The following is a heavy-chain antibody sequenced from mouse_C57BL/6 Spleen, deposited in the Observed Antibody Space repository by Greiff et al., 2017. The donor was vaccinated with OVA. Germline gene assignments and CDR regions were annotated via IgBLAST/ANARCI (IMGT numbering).Heavy chain of an antibody. CDR2: IYPGSGNT. D-gene: IGHD2-1*01. J-gene: IGHJ3*01. CDR3: ARGGDYGNFAWFAY. Sequence: VQLQQSGAELVRPGASVKLSCKASGYTFTDYYINWVKQRPGQGLEWIARIYPGSGNTYYNEKFKGKATLTAEKSSSTAYMQLSSLTSEDSAVYFCARGGDYGNFAWFAYWGQGTLVTVSA. V-gene: IGHV1-76*01. CDR1: GYTFTDYY.